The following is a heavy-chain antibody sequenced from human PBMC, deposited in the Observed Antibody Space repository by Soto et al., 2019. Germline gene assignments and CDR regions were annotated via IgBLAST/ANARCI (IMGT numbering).Heavy chain of an antibody. D-gene: IGHD1-7*01. CDR1: GFTFSNAW. CDR3: TTGITGTHTPYYYGMDV. Sequence: GGSLRLSCAASGFTFSNAWMNWVRQAPGKGLEWVGRIKSKTDGGTTDYAAPVKGRFTISRDDSKNTLYLQMNSLKTEDTAVYYCTTGITGTHTPYYYGMDVWGQGTTVTVSS. J-gene: IGHJ6*02. CDR2: IKSKTDGGTT. V-gene: IGHV3-15*07.